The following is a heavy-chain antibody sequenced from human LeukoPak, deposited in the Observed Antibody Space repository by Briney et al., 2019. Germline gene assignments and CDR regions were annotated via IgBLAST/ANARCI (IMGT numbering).Heavy chain of an antibody. CDR2: ISSSSSYI. CDR3: ARSYYDSSGYYNHDAFDI. CDR1: GFTFSSYS. D-gene: IGHD3-22*01. V-gene: IGHV3-21*01. J-gene: IGHJ3*02. Sequence: GGSLRLXCAASGFTFSSYSMNWVRQAPGKGLEWVSSISSSSSYIYYADSEKGRFTISRDNAKNSLYLQMNSLRAEDTAVYYCARSYYDSSGYYNHDAFDIWGQGTMVTVSS.